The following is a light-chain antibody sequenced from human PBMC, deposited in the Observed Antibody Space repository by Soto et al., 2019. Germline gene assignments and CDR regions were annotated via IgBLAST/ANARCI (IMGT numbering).Light chain of an antibody. CDR2: EVS. J-gene: IGLJ3*02. CDR3: TSYTTFNTWV. Sequence: QSALTQPASVSGSPGQSVTISCTGTSSDIGGYNFVSWYQHHPGQAPKLMIFEVSYRPSGVSNRFSASKSGNTASLTISGLQAEDEALYCCTSYTTFNTWVFGGGTKVTVL. CDR1: SSDIGGYNF. V-gene: IGLV2-14*01.